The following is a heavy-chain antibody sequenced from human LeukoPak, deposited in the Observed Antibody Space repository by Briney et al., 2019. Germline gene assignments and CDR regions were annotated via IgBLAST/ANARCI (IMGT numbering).Heavy chain of an antibody. CDR1: DFTFTTYA. V-gene: IGHV3-23*01. CDR2: ISGGGDIT. CDR3: AILYCSSDYFCYYDYVWGSYSGY. J-gene: IGHJ4*02. D-gene: IGHD3-16*01. Sequence: GGSLRLSCAASDFTFTTYAMTWVRQAPGKGLEWVSSISGGGDITYYADSVKGRFTISRDNPKNTLYLQMNSLRAEDTAVYYCAILYCSSDYFCYYDYVWGSYSGYWGQGTLVTVSS.